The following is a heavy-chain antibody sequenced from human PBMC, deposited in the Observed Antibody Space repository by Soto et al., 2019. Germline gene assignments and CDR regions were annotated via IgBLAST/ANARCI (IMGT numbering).Heavy chain of an antibody. CDR2: IYYGGST. D-gene: IGHD3-10*01. CDR3: ARYFRGVISPFDY. V-gene: IGHV4-59*08. Sequence: PSETLSLTCTVSGGSISTDYWSWIRQSPGKGLEWIGFIYYGGSTNYNPSLKSRVTISVDTSKNQFSLKLSSVTAADTAVYYCARYFRGVISPFDYWGQGTLVTVS. CDR1: GGSISTDY. J-gene: IGHJ4*02.